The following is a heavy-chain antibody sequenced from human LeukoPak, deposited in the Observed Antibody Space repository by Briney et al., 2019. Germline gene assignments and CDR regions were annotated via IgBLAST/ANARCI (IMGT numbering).Heavy chain of an antibody. D-gene: IGHD3-22*01. CDR2: IYYSGST. CDR3: VRESGFSMIVMVFDY. J-gene: IGHJ4*02. CDR1: GGSISSSSYY. V-gene: IGHV4-39*02. Sequence: SDTLSLTCTVSGGSISSSSYYWGCIRQPPGKGLERVVTIYYSGSTNYNPSLKRRLTISVDTATNQFSLWLSSGSAADSAVYVCVRESGFSMIVMVFDYWGQGTLVTVSS.